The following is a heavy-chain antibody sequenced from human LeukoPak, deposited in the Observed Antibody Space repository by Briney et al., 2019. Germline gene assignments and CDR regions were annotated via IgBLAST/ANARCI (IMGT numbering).Heavy chain of an antibody. V-gene: IGHV1-46*01. D-gene: IGHD1-1*01. CDR3: ARASQLARPPQSWFDP. J-gene: IGHJ5*02. Sequence: ASGRVSYKASGYTFTSYYMHWVRQAPGQGREGRGMINPSGGSTSYAQKFQGRVTMTRDTSTSTVYMELSSLRSEDTAVYYCARASQLARPPQSWFDPWGQGTLVTVSS. CDR1: GYTFTSYY. CDR2: INPSGGST.